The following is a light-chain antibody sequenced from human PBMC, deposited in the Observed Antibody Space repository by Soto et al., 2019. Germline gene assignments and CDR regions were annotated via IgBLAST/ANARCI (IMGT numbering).Light chain of an antibody. CDR2: RTN. CDR1: SGSVSTNNY. Sequence: QTVVTQEPSFSVSPGGTVTLTCALSSGSVSTNNYPSWCQQTPGQAPRTLIFRTNTPSSGVPDRFSGSILGNKAALTITGAQADDESDYYCVLYMGRGIRVFGGGTKVTVL. V-gene: IGLV8-61*01. CDR3: VLYMGRGIRV. J-gene: IGLJ3*02.